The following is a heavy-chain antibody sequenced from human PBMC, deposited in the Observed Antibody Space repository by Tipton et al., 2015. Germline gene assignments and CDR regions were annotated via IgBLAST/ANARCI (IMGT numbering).Heavy chain of an antibody. V-gene: IGHV3-13*01. Sequence: SLRLSCVASGFTLSSYDMHWVRQATGKGLEWVSAIGIGGDTHYPDSVKGRFTLSRENAKNSLYLQMNSLRAGDTAVYYCVRGEFNSRRITMVRGATRHDSWGQGTLVTVSS. CDR2: IGIGGDT. CDR1: GFTLSSYD. CDR3: VRGEFNSRRITMVRGATRHDS. J-gene: IGHJ4*02. D-gene: IGHD3-10*01.